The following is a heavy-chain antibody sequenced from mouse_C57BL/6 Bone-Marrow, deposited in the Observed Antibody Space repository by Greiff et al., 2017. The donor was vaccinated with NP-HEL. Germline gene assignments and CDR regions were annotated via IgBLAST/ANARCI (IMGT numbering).Heavy chain of an antibody. CDR1: GFSFNTYA. CDR2: LRSKSNNYAT. CDR3: VRPHYYYAYFDY. V-gene: IGHV10-1*01. Sequence: EVKVVESGGGLVQPKGSLKLSCAASGFSFNTYAMNWVRQAPGKGLEWVARLRSKSNNYATYYDDSGKDRFTISRDDSESMLYLQMNNLKTEDTAMYYCVRPHYYYAYFDYWGQGTTLTVSS. D-gene: IGHD1-1*01. J-gene: IGHJ2*01.